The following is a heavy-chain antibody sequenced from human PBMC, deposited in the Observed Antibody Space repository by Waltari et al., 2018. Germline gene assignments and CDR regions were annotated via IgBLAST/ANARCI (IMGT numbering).Heavy chain of an antibody. CDR2: ISYDGSNK. Sequence: QMQLVESGGGVVQPGRSLRLSCVASGFTFSSYAMHWVRQAPGKGLEWVAVISYDGSNKYYADSVRGRFTISRDNSKNTLYLQMNSLRAEDTAVYYCAKDLGDGWQLDYCGQGALVTVSS. CDR3: AKDLGDGWQLDY. J-gene: IGHJ4*02. CDR1: GFTFSSYA. D-gene: IGHD2-15*01. V-gene: IGHV3-30*18.